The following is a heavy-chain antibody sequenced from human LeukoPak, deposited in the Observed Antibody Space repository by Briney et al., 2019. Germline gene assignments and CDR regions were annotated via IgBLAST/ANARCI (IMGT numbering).Heavy chain of an antibody. J-gene: IGHJ4*02. D-gene: IGHD6-13*01. CDR2: IYTSGST. Sequence: SETLSLTCTVSGGSISSGSYYWRWIRQPAGKGLEWIGRIYTSGSTNYNPSLKSRVTISVDTSKNQFSLKLSSVTAADTAVYYCARGESVFGYSSSWYRVGSFDYWGQGTLVTVSS. V-gene: IGHV4-61*02. CDR3: ARGESVFGYSSSWYRVGSFDY. CDR1: GGSISSGSYY.